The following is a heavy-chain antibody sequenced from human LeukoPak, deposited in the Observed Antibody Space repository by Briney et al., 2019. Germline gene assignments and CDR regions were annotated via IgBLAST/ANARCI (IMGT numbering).Heavy chain of an antibody. V-gene: IGHV3-53*01. CDR2: IYSGGST. CDR3: ARKARSDAFDI. CDR1: GFTVSSNY. Sequence: GGSLRLSCAASGFTVSSNYMSWVRQAPGKGLEWVSVIYSGGSTYYADSVKGRFTISRDNSKNTLYLQMNSLRAEDTAVYYCARKARSDAFDIWGQGTMVTVSS. J-gene: IGHJ3*02.